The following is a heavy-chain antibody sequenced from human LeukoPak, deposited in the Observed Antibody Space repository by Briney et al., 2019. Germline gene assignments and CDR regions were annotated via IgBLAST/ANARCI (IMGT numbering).Heavy chain of an antibody. CDR2: IKQDGSEK. Sequence: GGSLRLSCAASGFTFSSYWMSWVRQAPGKGLEWVANIKQDGSEKYYVDSVKGRFTISRDNAKNSLYLQMISLRAEDTAVYYCARDLSGYYYGSGSPYFDYWGQGTLVTVSS. CDR1: GFTFSSYW. CDR3: ARDLSGYYYGSGSPYFDY. V-gene: IGHV3-7*01. J-gene: IGHJ4*02. D-gene: IGHD3-10*01.